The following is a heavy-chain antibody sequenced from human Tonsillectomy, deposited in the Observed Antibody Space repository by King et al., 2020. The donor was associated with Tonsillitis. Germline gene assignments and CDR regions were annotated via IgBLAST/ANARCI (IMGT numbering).Heavy chain of an antibody. CDR3: ARPPTLSSPSNDY. V-gene: IGHV5-51*01. CDR2: IYPGDSDT. CDR1: GYTFTSYW. Sequence: QLVQSGAEVKKPGESLKISCKGSGYTFTSYWIGWVRQMPGKGLEWMGIIYPGDSDTRYSPSFQGQVTISADKSISTAYLQLSSLKASDTAMYYCARPPTLSSPSNDYWGQGTLVTVSS. D-gene: IGHD6-6*01. J-gene: IGHJ4*02.